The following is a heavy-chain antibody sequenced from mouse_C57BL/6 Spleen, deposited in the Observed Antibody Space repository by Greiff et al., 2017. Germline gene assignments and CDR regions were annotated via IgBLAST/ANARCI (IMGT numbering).Heavy chain of an antibody. CDR2: IYPSDSET. Sequence: VQLQQPGAELVRPGSSVKLSCKASGYTFTSYWMDWVKQRPGQGLEWIGNIYPSDSETHYNQKFKDKATLTVDKSSSTAYMQLSSLTSEDSAVYYCALGHYFDYWGQGTTLTVSS. CDR1: GYTFTSYW. J-gene: IGHJ2*01. CDR3: ALGHYFDY. V-gene: IGHV1-61*01. D-gene: IGHD4-1*01.